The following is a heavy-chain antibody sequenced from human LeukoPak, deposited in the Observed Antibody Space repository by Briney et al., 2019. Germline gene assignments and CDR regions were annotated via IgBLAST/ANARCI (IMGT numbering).Heavy chain of an antibody. V-gene: IGHV4-34*01. J-gene: IGHJ4*02. CDR2: INHSGST. CDR3: ARKRGGYFDY. D-gene: IGHD3-10*01. CDR1: GGSFSGYY. Sequence: SETLSLTCAVYGGSFSGYYWSWIRQPPGKGLEWIGEINHSGSTNYNPSLKSRVTISVDTSKNQFSLKLSSVTAADTAVYYCARKRGGYFDYWGQGTLVTVSS.